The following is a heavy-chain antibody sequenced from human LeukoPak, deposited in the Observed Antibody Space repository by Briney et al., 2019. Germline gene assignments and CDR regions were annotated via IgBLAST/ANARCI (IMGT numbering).Heavy chain of an antibody. Sequence: GGSLRLSCAASGFTFSSYSMNWVRQAPGKGLEWVSSISSSSSYIYYADSVKGRFTISRDNAKNSLYLQMNSLRAEDTAVYYCASAVAAAPFDAFDIWGQGTMVTVSS. CDR2: ISSSSSYI. V-gene: IGHV3-21*01. CDR1: GFTFSSYS. CDR3: ASAVAAAPFDAFDI. J-gene: IGHJ3*02. D-gene: IGHD6-13*01.